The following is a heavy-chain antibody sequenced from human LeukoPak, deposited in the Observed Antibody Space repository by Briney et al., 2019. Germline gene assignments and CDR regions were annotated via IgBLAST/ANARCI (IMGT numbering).Heavy chain of an antibody. CDR3: ARYGHSPYFDS. CDR1: GFTFSSYG. D-gene: IGHD3-10*01. CDR2: ISSSSSTI. J-gene: IGHJ4*02. Sequence: GGSLRLSCAASGFTFSSYGMTWVRQAPGKGLEWVSYISSSSSTIYYADSVKGRFTISRDNAKNSLYLQLDSLRAEDTAVYYCARYGHSPYFDSWGQGTLVTVSS. V-gene: IGHV3-48*01.